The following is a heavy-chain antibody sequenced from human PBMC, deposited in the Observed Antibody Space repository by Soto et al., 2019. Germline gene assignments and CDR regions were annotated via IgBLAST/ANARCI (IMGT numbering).Heavy chain of an antibody. Sequence: SETLSLTCTVSGGSISSGGYYWSWIRQHPGKGLEWIGYIYYSGSTYYNPSLKSRVTISVDTSKNQFSLKLSSVTAADTAVYYCARVRQWLENYYYYGMDVWGQGTTVTSP. CDR2: IYYSGST. V-gene: IGHV4-31*03. D-gene: IGHD6-19*01. J-gene: IGHJ6*02. CDR1: GGSISSGGYY. CDR3: ARVRQWLENYYYYGMDV.